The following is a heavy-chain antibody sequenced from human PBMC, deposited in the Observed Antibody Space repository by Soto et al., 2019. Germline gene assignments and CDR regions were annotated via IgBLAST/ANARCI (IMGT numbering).Heavy chain of an antibody. CDR3: ARGIFSRVRQLLHDAFDI. D-gene: IGHD6-6*01. CDR2: IIPIFGTA. CDR1: GGTFSSYA. J-gene: IGHJ3*02. Sequence: SVKVSCKASGGTFSSYAISWVRQAPGQGLEWMGGIIPIFGTANYAQKFQGRVTITADESTSTAYMELSSLRSEDTAVYYCARGIFSRVRQLLHDAFDIWGQGTMVTVSS. V-gene: IGHV1-69*13.